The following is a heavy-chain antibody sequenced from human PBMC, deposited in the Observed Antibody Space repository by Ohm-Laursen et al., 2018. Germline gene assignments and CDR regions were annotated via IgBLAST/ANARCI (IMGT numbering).Heavy chain of an antibody. CDR1: GGSVINYY. CDR3: AREGKYSGSYNRWFDP. J-gene: IGHJ5*02. Sequence: SETLSLTCAVSGGSVINYYWSWIRQPPGKGLEWIGSIYYSGSTKYNPSLKSRVTISVDTSKNQFSLKLSSVTAADTAVYYCAREGKYSGSYNRWFDPWGQGTLVNVSS. D-gene: IGHD1-26*01. CDR2: IYYSGST. V-gene: IGHV4-59*02.